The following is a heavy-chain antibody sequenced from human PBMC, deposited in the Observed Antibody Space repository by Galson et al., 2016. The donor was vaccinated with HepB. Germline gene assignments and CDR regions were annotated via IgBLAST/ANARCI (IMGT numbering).Heavy chain of an antibody. Sequence: SVKVSCKVSGYTVTELSMHWVRQAPGKGLGWMGGFDSEDGEKIYAQKFQGRVTMTEDTSTDTAYMELSSLRSEDTAVYYCAAGGAAMVFDYWGQGTLVTVSS. D-gene: IGHD5-18*01. CDR3: AAGGAAMVFDY. V-gene: IGHV1-24*01. CDR1: GYTVTELS. J-gene: IGHJ4*02. CDR2: FDSEDGEK.